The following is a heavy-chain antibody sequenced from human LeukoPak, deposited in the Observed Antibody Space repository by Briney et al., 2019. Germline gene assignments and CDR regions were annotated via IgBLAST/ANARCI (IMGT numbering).Heavy chain of an antibody. Sequence: GGSLRLPCAASGFTFSSYGMHWVRQAPGKGLEWVAVISYDGSNKYYADSVKGRFTISRDNSKNTLYLQMNSLRAEDTAVYYCAKDRIVVVITTADYWGQGTLVTVSS. V-gene: IGHV3-30*18. CDR2: ISYDGSNK. J-gene: IGHJ4*02. CDR3: AKDRIVVVITTADY. D-gene: IGHD3-22*01. CDR1: GFTFSSYG.